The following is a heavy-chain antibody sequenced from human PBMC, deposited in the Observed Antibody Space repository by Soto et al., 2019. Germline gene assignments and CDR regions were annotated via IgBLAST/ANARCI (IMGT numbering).Heavy chain of an antibody. J-gene: IGHJ6*02. CDR3: ARPRSYYVFWSGYPIPDYYGMDV. D-gene: IGHD3-3*01. CDR1: GFTFSSYG. Sequence: GGSLRLSCAASGFTFSSYGMHWVRQAPGKGLEWVAVIWYDGSNKYYADSVKGRFTISRDNSKNTLYLQMNSLRAEDTAVYFXARPRSYYVFWSGYPIPDYYGMDVWGQGATVTVSS. CDR2: IWYDGSNK. V-gene: IGHV3-33*01.